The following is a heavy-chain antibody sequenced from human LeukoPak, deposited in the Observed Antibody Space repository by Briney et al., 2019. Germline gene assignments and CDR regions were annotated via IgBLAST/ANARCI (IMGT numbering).Heavy chain of an antibody. CDR2: ISSSGSTI. V-gene: IGHV3-48*04. D-gene: IGHD3-22*01. Sequence: PGGSLRLSFAASGFTFSRYAMSWVRQAPGKGLEWVSYISSSGSTIYYADSVKGRSTISRDNAKNSLYLQMNSLRAEDTAVYYCASPYYYDSSGYRDYWGQGTLVTVSS. CDR1: GFTFSRYA. CDR3: ASPYYYDSSGYRDY. J-gene: IGHJ4*02.